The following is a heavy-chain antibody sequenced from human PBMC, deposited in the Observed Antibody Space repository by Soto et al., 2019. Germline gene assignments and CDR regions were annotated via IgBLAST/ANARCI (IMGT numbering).Heavy chain of an antibody. D-gene: IGHD3-10*01. CDR1: GFTFSSYA. CDR2: ISYDGSNK. Sequence: GGSLRLSCAASGFTFSSYAMHWVRQAPGKGLEWVAVISYDGSNKYYADSVKGRFTISRDNSKNTLYLQMNSLRAEDTAVYYCARDKDTMVRGKSGYDAFDIWGQGTMVTVSS. CDR3: ARDKDTMVRGKSGYDAFDI. V-gene: IGHV3-30-3*01. J-gene: IGHJ3*02.